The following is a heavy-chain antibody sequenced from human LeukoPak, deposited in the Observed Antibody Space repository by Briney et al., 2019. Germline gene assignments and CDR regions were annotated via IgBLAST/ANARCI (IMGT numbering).Heavy chain of an antibody. Sequence: PGGSPRISCAASGFIFSTCGMAWVRQSPGKGLEWVSTVSGSGDNTHYADSVKDRFTISRDNSKNTLYLQMNSLRAEDTALYYCARDAGSGWPLDYWGQGTLVTVSS. CDR3: ARDAGSGWPLDY. V-gene: IGHV3-23*01. J-gene: IGHJ4*02. CDR2: VSGSGDNT. CDR1: GFIFSTCG. D-gene: IGHD6-19*01.